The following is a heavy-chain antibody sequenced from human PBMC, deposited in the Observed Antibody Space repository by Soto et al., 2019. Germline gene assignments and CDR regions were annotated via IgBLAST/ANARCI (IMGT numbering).Heavy chain of an antibody. CDR3: SRGTSIPASGDY. V-gene: IGHV1-18*01. D-gene: IGHD6-6*01. CDR2: VSAYNGKR. J-gene: IGHJ4*01. Sequence: QVQLVQSGAEVKKPGASVKVSCKASGYTFTNYGINWVRQAPGQGLEWLGWVSAYNGKRRYAQRVQARVIMTTDTSTTTAYMELRSLRSDDTAVYYCSRGTSIPASGDYWGQGTLVTVSS. CDR1: GYTFTNYG.